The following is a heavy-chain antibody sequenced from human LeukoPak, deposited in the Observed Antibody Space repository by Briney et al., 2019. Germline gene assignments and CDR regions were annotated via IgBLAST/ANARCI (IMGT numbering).Heavy chain of an antibody. D-gene: IGHD3-10*01. Sequence: SETLSLTCAVYGGSFSGYYWGWIRQPPGKGLEWIGNIYHSGSTYYNPSLKSRVTISVDTSKNQFSLKLNSVTAADTAVYYCARVNFGGSGTYSYYFDYWGQGTLVTVSS. V-gene: IGHV4-34*01. CDR2: IYHSGST. J-gene: IGHJ4*02. CDR1: GGSFSGYY. CDR3: ARVNFGGSGTYSYYFDY.